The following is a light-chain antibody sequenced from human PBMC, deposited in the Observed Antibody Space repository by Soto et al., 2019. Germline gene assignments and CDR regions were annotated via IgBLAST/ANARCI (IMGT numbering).Light chain of an antibody. J-gene: IGLJ1*01. CDR3: YSCSRSSGTRYV. CDR1: SSDIGTYNY. CDR2: DVS. Sequence: QSVLTQPVSVSGSPGQSITISCTGTSSDIGTYNYVSWYQQHPGQAPKLMIYDVSNRPSGVSDRFSGSKSGNTASLTISGLQAEDEADYYCYSCSRSSGTRYVFGTGTKLTVL. V-gene: IGLV2-14*03.